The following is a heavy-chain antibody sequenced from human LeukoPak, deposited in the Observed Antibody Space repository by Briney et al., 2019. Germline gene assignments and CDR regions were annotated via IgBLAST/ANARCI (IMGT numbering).Heavy chain of an antibody. CDR3: ARGAYSSGWAYFDH. J-gene: IGHJ4*02. V-gene: IGHV3-48*04. CDR2: INADSTTK. CDR1: GFIFSSCT. D-gene: IGHD6-19*01. Sequence: GGSLRLSCAASGFIFSSCTMNWVRQAPGKGLQWVSYINADSTTKYYGDSVKGRFTISRDNAKNSLYLHMDSLRAEDTAVYYCARGAYSSGWAYFDHWGQGTLVTVSS.